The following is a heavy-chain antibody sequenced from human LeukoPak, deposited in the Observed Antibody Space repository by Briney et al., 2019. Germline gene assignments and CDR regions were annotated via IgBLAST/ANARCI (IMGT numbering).Heavy chain of an antibody. Sequence: GGSLRLSCAASGFTFSSYALSWVRQAPGKGLEWVSAISGSGGTTYYADSVKGRFTISRDNSKSTLYLQMNSLRADDTAVYYCAAAAVDTTYFEYWGQGTLVTVSS. J-gene: IGHJ4*02. CDR3: AAAAVDTTYFEY. V-gene: IGHV3-23*01. CDR1: GFTFSSYA. CDR2: ISGSGGTT. D-gene: IGHD5-18*01.